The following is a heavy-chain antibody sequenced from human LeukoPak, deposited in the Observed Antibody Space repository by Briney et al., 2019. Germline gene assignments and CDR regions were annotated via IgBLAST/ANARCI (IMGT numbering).Heavy chain of an antibody. CDR1: GYPFSSYS. D-gene: IGHD2/OR15-2a*01. CDR2: ISVSGGVR. V-gene: IGHV3-48*02. J-gene: IGHJ4*02. Sequence: GGSLRLSCVASGYPFSSYSMNWIRQAPGKGLEWVSYISVSGGVRSYADSVKGRFTISRDDARNSLYLQMNSLKDEDTAVYYCARDRGYFYDQLDYRGQGTLVTVSS. CDR3: ARDRGYFYDQLDY.